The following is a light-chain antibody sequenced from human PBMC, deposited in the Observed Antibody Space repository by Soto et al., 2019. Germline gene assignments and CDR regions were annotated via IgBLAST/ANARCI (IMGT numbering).Light chain of an antibody. CDR3: QQYNNWPRT. V-gene: IGKV3-15*01. Sequence: EIVMRQSPATLSVSPGERATVSCRASQSFSSNLAWYQQKPGQAPRLLIYGASTRATGIPARFSGSGSGTEFTLTISSLQSEDFAVYYCQQYNNWPRTFGQGTKVDIK. CDR2: GAS. CDR1: QSFSSN. J-gene: IGKJ1*01.